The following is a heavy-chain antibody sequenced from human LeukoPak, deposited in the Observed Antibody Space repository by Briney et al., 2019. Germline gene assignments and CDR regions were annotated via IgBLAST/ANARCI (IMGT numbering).Heavy chain of an antibody. CDR1: GFTVSSNY. J-gene: IGHJ4*02. V-gene: IGHV3-53*01. Sequence: PGGSLRLSCAASGFTVSSNYMNWVRQAPGKGLEWVSVIYGGGNIYYADSVKGRFTISRDNSKNTLYLQMNGLRAEDTAVYYCARGAGYTYPYYFDYWGRGTLVTVSS. D-gene: IGHD5-24*01. CDR2: IYGGGNI. CDR3: ARGAGYTYPYYFDY.